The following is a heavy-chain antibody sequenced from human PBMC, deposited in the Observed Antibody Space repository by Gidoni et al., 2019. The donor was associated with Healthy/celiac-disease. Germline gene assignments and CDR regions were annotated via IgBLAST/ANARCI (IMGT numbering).Heavy chain of an antibody. CDR1: GFTFSDYY. V-gene: IGHV3-11*01. D-gene: IGHD6-13*01. CDR2: ISSRGSTI. J-gene: IGHJ5*02. CDR3: ARDAPYDEQLREYWCDP. Sequence: LVKPGGSLRLSCAASGFTFSDYYMSWIRQAPGKGLEWVSYISSRGSTIYYADSVKGRFTISKDNAKNSLYLQMNSLRAEDTAVYYCARDAPYDEQLREYWCDPWGQGTRVTVSS.